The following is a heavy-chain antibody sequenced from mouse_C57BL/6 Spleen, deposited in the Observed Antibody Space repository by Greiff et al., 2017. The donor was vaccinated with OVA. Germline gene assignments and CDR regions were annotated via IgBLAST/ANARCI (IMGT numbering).Heavy chain of an antibody. V-gene: IGHV1-15*01. D-gene: IGHD2-14*01. J-gene: IGHJ1*03. Sequence: VQLQQSGAELVRPGASVTLSCKASGYTFTDYEMHWVKQTPVHGLEWIGAIDPETGGTAYNQKFKGKAILTADKSSSTAYMELRSLTSEDSAVYYCTRESYRKRGDWYFDVWGTGTTVTVSS. CDR1: GYTFTDYE. CDR2: IDPETGGT. CDR3: TRESYRKRGDWYFDV.